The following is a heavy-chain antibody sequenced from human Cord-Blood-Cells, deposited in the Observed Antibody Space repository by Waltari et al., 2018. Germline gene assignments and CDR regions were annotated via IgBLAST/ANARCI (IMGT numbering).Heavy chain of an antibody. CDR1: GGTVSRGRYY. CDR3: ARAQADCSSTSCYWFDP. Sequence: QAQLQDSCPRLVKPSETLSLPCPVSGGTVSRGRYYCRWIRLTPGKGLECIGYIYYSGSTNYNPSLKSRVTISVDTSKNQFSLKLSSVTAADTAVYYCARAQADCSSTSCYWFDPWGQGTLVTVSS. J-gene: IGHJ5*02. D-gene: IGHD2-2*01. V-gene: IGHV4-61*01. CDR2: IYYSGST.